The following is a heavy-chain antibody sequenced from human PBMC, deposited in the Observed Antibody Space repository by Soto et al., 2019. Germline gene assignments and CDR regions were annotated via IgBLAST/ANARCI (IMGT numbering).Heavy chain of an antibody. Sequence: EVQLVESGGGLVKPGGSLRLSCAASGFTFSNAWMTWVRQAPGKGLEWVGRVKSKTDGGTIDYAAPGNDRFTISRDDSKNTLHLQMTSLKTEDTAVYYCIGTYSGSSMRFDYWGQGTLVTVSS. J-gene: IGHJ4*02. V-gene: IGHV3-15*01. CDR2: VKSKTDGGTI. CDR3: IGTYSGSSMRFDY. D-gene: IGHD5-12*01. CDR1: GFTFSNAW.